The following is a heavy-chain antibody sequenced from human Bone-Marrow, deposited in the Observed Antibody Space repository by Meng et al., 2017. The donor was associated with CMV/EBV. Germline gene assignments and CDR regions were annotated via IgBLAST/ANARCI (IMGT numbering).Heavy chain of an antibody. J-gene: IGHJ4*02. D-gene: IGHD3-22*01. CDR1: FSDYY. CDR2: ISSSGSTI. Sequence: FSDYYMSWIRKAPGKGLEWVSYISSSGSTIYYADSVKGRFTISRDNAKNSLYLQMNSLRAEDTAVYYCARDSGYYYDSSGYYYQFDYWGQGTLVTVSS. V-gene: IGHV3-11*01. CDR3: ARDSGYYYDSSGYYYQFDY.